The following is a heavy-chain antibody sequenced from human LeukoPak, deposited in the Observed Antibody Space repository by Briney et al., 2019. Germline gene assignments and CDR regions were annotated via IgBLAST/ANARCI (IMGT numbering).Heavy chain of an antibody. CDR1: GASVSNYD. J-gene: IGHJ4*02. Sequence: SETLSLTCTVSGASVSNYDWSWIRQPPGKGLEWIGYIYHSGSTYYNPSLKSRVTISVDRSKNQFSLKPSSVTAADTAVYYCARDGIVGAVPYYFDYWGQGTLVTVSS. CDR3: ARDGIVGAVPYYFDY. D-gene: IGHD1-26*01. CDR2: IYHSGST. V-gene: IGHV4-59*02.